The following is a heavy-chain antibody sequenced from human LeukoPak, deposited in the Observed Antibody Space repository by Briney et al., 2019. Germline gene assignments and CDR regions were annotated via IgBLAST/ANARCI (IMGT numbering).Heavy chain of an antibody. V-gene: IGHV3-33*01. CDR1: GFTFSKYG. J-gene: IGHJ4*02. Sequence: GGSLRLSCAASGFTFSKYGMHWVRQAPGKGLEWVAVIWFDGINTNHADSVKGRFTVSRDNSKNTLFLQMNSLRAEDTAVYYCARTPDSSGYYYFDYWGQGTLVTVSS. CDR3: ARTPDSSGYYYFDY. D-gene: IGHD3-22*01. CDR2: IWFDGINT.